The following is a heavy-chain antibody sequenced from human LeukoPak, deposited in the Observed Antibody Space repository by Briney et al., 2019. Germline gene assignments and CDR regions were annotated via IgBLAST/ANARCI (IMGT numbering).Heavy chain of an antibody. J-gene: IGHJ3*02. CDR1: GGTFSSYA. CDR3: AREEENIVVVVAASMGAFDI. D-gene: IGHD2-15*01. CDR2: IIPILGIA. Sequence: ASVKVSCKASGGTFSSYAISWVRQAPGQGLEWMERIIPILGIANYAQKFQGRVTITADKSTSTAYMELSSLRSEDTAVYYCAREEENIVVVVAASMGAFDIWGQGTMVTVSS. V-gene: IGHV1-69*04.